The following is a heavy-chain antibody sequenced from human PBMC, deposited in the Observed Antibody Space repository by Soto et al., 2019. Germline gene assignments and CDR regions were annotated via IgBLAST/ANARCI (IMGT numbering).Heavy chain of an antibody. CDR1: GYSFSTYG. D-gene: IGHD3-10*01. J-gene: IGHJ6*02. Sequence: QVQVVQSGAEVKKPGASVRVSCKASGYSFSTYGMHWVRQAPGQSLEWMGWLNGGTGQTRYSQRYQDRLIITRDTSASTGYRELRSLRSEDTAVYYCARGKGMEENYFYYGMDIWGQGTTVTVSS. V-gene: IGHV1-3*01. CDR2: LNGGTGQT. CDR3: ARGKGMEENYFYYGMDI.